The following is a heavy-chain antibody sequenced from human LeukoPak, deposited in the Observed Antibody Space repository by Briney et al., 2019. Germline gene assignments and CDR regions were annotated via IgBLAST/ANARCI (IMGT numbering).Heavy chain of an antibody. CDR2: IKQDGSEK. D-gene: IGHD3-10*01. CDR1: EFTFSSYW. CDR3: ARDTRGIFDY. Sequence: PGGSLRLSCAVSEFTFSSYWMSWVRQAPGKGLEWVANIKQDGSEKNYVDSVKGRFTISRDNAKNSLYLQMNSLRAEDTAEYYCARDTRGIFDYCGQGTLVTVSS. J-gene: IGHJ4*02. V-gene: IGHV3-7*05.